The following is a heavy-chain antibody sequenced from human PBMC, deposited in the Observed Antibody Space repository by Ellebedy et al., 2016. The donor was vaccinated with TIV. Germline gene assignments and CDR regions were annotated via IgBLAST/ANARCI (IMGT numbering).Heavy chain of an antibody. Sequence: SETLSLXCTVSGGSISSYYWSWIRQPPGKGLEWIGYIYYSGSTNYNPSLKSRVTISVDTSKNQFSLKLSSVTAADTAVYYCARGGARRFDYWGQGTLVTVSS. V-gene: IGHV4-59*01. CDR2: IYYSGST. D-gene: IGHD6-6*01. CDR1: GGSISSYY. CDR3: ARGGARRFDY. J-gene: IGHJ4*02.